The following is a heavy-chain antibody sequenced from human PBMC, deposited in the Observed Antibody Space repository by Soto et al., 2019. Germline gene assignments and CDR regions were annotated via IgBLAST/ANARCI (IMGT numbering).Heavy chain of an antibody. CDR3: AKMYSRYYFDY. J-gene: IGHJ4*02. D-gene: IGHD4-4*01. CDR2: ISGSGGST. V-gene: IGHV3-23*01. CDR1: GFTFSSNA. Sequence: LRLSCAVSGFTFSSNAMSWVRQAPGKGLEWVSAISGSGGSTYYADSVRGRFSISRDNSKNTVYLQISSLRAEDTAIYYCAKMYSRYYFDYWGQGTQVTVSS.